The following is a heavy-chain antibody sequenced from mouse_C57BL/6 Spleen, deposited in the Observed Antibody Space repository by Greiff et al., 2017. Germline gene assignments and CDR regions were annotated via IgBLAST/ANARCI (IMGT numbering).Heavy chain of an antibody. Sequence: QVQLQQSGPELVKPGASVKISCKASGYAFSSSWMNWVKQRPGKGLEWIGRLYPGDGDTNYNGKFKGKATLTADKSSSTAYMQLSSLTSENSAVYFCAIYPYYYGSSYEDYWGQGTTLTVSS. J-gene: IGHJ2*01. CDR1: GYAFSSSW. CDR3: AIYPYYYGSSYEDY. V-gene: IGHV1-82*01. D-gene: IGHD1-1*01. CDR2: LYPGDGDT.